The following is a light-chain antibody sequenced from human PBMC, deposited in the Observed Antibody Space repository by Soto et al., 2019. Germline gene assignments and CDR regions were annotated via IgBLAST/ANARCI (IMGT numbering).Light chain of an antibody. CDR1: QSVSSSE. J-gene: IGKJ1*01. Sequence: LTQSPDTVSLSPGEGATLSCRASQSVSSSELAWYQQKPGQVPRLLIYGASRRATGVSDRFSGSGSGTDFSLTISRLEPEDFAVYYCQQYYSSPRTFGQGTKVEIK. CDR3: QQYYSSPRT. V-gene: IGKV3-20*01. CDR2: GAS.